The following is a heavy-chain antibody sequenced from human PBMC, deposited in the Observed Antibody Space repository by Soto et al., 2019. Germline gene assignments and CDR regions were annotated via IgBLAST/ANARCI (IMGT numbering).Heavy chain of an antibody. J-gene: IGHJ2*01. CDR2: ISGSGGST. V-gene: IGHV3-23*01. CDR1: GFTFSSYA. CDR3: ARDPLWGTAMVLWYFDL. Sequence: GGSLRLSCAASGFTFSSYAMSWVRQAPGKGLEWVSAISGSGGSTYYADSVKGRFTISRDNSKNTLYLQMNSLRAEDTAVYYCARDPLWGTAMVLWYFDLWGRGTLVTVSS. D-gene: IGHD5-18*01.